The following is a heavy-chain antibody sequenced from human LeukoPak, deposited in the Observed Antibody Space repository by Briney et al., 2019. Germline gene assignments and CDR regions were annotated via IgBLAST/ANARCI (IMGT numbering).Heavy chain of an antibody. CDR1: GGSISSGGYY. D-gene: IGHD2-2*01. J-gene: IGHJ5*02. Sequence: SETLSLTCTVSGGSISSGGYYWSWIRQHPGEGLEWIGYIYYSGSTHYNPSLKSRVTISVDTSKNQFSLKLSSVTAADTAVYYCAREAAVPAANWFDPWGQGTLVTVSS. CDR3: AREAAVPAANWFDP. V-gene: IGHV4-31*03. CDR2: IYYSGST.